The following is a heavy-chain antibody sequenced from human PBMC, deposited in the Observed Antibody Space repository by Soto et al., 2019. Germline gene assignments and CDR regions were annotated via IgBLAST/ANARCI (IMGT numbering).Heavy chain of an antibody. CDR1: GFTFSSYA. V-gene: IGHV3-64*01. CDR3: PRARPLGEALSCNFVL. D-gene: IGHD2-21*01. Sequence: PGGSLRLSCAASGFTFSSYAMHWVRQAPGKGLEYVSAISSNGGSTYYAKTVKGRFTISRDNSKTPLYLKMGSLRGEDLVFFSCPRARPLGEALSCNFVLWARGPLVTVSS. CDR2: ISSNGGST. J-gene: IGHJ2*01.